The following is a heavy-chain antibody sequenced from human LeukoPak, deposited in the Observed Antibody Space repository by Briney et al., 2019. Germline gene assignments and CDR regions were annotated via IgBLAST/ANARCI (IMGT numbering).Heavy chain of an antibody. CDR3: ARGRSSMVRGYYYYYMDV. V-gene: IGHV4-61*02. J-gene: IGHJ6*03. Sequence: PSETLSLTCTVSNDSINSGTSFWSWIRQPAGKGLEWIGRIYSSGSTNYNPSLKSRVTISVDTSKNQFSLKLSSVTAADTAVYYCARGRSSMVRGYYYYYMDVWGKGTTVTISS. CDR1: NDSINSGTSF. D-gene: IGHD3-10*01. CDR2: IYSSGST.